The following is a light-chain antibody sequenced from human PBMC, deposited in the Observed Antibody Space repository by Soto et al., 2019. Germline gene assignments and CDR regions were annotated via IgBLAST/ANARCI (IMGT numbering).Light chain of an antibody. CDR1: QDISNR. CDR3: QNCFTVPYT. J-gene: IGKJ2*01. Sequence: DIQMTQSPSSLSASVGDRITITCQASQDISNRLNWYHQKPGKAPNLLNYDASNLAAGVPSGFSGSGSGTHFTFTISILQPEDIRTYYCQNCFTVPYTFGQGTKWKIK. V-gene: IGKV1-33*01. CDR2: DAS.